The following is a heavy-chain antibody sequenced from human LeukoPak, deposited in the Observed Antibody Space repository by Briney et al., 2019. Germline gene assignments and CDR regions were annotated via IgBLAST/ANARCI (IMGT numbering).Heavy chain of an antibody. CDR2: INHSGST. CDR1: GGSFSGYY. J-gene: IGHJ5*02. D-gene: IGHD2-21*02. V-gene: IGHV4-34*01. CDR3: AILTSNWFDP. Sequence: PSETPSLTCAVYGGSFSGYYWSWIRQPPGKGLEWIGEINHSGSTNYNPSLKSRVTISVDTSKNQFSLKLSSVTAADTAVYYCAILTSNWFDPWGQGTLVTVSS.